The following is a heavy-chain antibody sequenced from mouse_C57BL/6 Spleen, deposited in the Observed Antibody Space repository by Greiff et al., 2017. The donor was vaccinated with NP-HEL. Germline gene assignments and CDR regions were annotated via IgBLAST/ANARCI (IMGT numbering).Heavy chain of an antibody. CDR1: GYTFTSYW. J-gene: IGHJ3*01. D-gene: IGHD2-3*01. V-gene: IGHV1-50*01. CDR3: ARSPGGGYYVPFAY. Sequence: QVQLQQPGAELVKPGASVKLSCKASGYTFTSYWMQWVKQRPGQGLEWIGEIDPSDSYTNYNQKFKGKATLTVDTSSSTAYMQLSSLTSEDSAVYYCARSPGGGYYVPFAYWGQGTLVTVSA. CDR2: IDPSDSYT.